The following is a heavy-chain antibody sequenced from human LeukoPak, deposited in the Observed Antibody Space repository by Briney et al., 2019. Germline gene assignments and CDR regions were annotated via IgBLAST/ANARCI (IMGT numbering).Heavy chain of an antibody. V-gene: IGHV4-34*01. CDR1: GGSFSGYY. D-gene: IGHD6-13*01. Sequence: ASETLSLTCTVYGGSFSGYYWSWIRQPPGKGLEWIGEINHSGSTNYNPSLKSRVTISVDTSKNQFSLKLSSVTAADTAVYYCARRLNRIAAAGTQQFDSWGQGTLVTVSS. CDR2: INHSGST. J-gene: IGHJ4*02. CDR3: ARRLNRIAAAGTQQFDS.